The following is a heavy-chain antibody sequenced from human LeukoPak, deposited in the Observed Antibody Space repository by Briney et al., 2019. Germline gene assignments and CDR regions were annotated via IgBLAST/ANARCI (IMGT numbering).Heavy chain of an antibody. D-gene: IGHD3-16*01. CDR2: INHSGST. CDR3: ARELLGGSDDAFDI. J-gene: IGHJ3*02. V-gene: IGHV4-34*09. CDR1: GGSFSGYY. Sequence: SETLSLTCAVYGGSFSGYYWSWIRQPPGKGLEWIGEINHSGSTYYNPSLKSRVTISVDTSKNQFSLKLSSVTAADTAVYYCARELLGGSDDAFDIWGQGTMVTVSS.